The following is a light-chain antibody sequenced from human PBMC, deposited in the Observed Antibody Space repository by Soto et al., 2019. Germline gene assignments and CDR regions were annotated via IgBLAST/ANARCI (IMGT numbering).Light chain of an antibody. CDR3: QQRSNWWT. Sequence: EIVLTQSPATLSLSPGERATLSCRASQSVSSYLAWYQQSPGQAPRLLIYDASNRATGIPARFSASGSGTDFTLTISSLEPEDFAVYYCQQRSNWWTFGQGTKVDIK. CDR2: DAS. V-gene: IGKV3-11*01. J-gene: IGKJ1*01. CDR1: QSVSSY.